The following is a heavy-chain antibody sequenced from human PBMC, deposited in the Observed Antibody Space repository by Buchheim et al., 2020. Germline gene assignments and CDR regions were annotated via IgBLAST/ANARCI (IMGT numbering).Heavy chain of an antibody. CDR1: GFTFSSYG. J-gene: IGHJ4*02. CDR3: AREGPYGDYYFDY. D-gene: IGHD4-17*01. CDR2: IWYDGSNK. Sequence: QVQLVESGGGVVQPGRSLRLSCAASGFTFSSYGMHWVRQAPGKGLEWVVVIWYDGSNKYYADSVKGRFTISRDNSKNTLYLQMNSLRAEDTAVYYCAREGPYGDYYFDYWGQGTL. V-gene: IGHV3-33*01.